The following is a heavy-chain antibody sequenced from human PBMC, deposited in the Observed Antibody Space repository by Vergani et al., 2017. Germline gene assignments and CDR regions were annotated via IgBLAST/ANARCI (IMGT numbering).Heavy chain of an antibody. CDR2: ISSSSSYI. Sequence: EVQLVESGGGLVPPGRSLRLSCAASGFSFGDYAMTWVRQAPGKGLEWVSSISSSSSYINYADSVKGRFTISRDNAKNSLYLQMNSLRAEDTAVYYCARDQGVLLWFGESHDDVDIWGQGTMVTVSS. D-gene: IGHD3-10*01. J-gene: IGHJ3*02. CDR1: GFSFGDYA. V-gene: IGHV3-21*02. CDR3: ARDQGVLLWFGESHDDVDI.